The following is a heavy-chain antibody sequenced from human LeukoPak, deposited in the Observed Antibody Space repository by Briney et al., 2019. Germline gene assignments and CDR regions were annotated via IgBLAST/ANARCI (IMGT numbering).Heavy chain of an antibody. CDR1: GFTFSSYA. Sequence: PGGSLRLSCAASGFTFSSYAMSWVRQAPGKGLEWVSAFSGSGGSTYYADSVKGRFTISRDNSKNTLYLQMNSLRAEDTAVYYCAKRGQRPGATSDYYYGMDVWGQGTTVTVSS. CDR2: FSGSGGST. J-gene: IGHJ6*02. D-gene: IGHD1-26*01. V-gene: IGHV3-23*01. CDR3: AKRGQRPGATSDYYYGMDV.